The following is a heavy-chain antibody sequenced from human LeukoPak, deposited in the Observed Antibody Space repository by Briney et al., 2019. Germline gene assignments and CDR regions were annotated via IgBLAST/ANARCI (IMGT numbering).Heavy chain of an antibody. D-gene: IGHD6-13*01. CDR1: GFTFSSYG. J-gene: IGHJ4*02. CDR2: ISYDGSNK. CDR3: ASLTGQQLVRGVYYFDY. V-gene: IGHV3-30*03. Sequence: HPGGSLRLSCAASGFTFSSYGMHWVRQAPGKGLEWVAVISYDGSNKYYADSVKGRFTISRDNSKNTLYLQMNSLRAEDTAVYYCASLTGQQLVRGVYYFDYWGQGTLVTVSS.